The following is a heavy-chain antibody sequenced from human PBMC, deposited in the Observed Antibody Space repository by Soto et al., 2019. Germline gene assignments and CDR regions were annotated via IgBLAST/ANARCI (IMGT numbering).Heavy chain of an antibody. J-gene: IGHJ4*02. CDR1: GGTFSSYA. CDR3: ASFWGGATVIDY. CDR2: IIPIFGTA. V-gene: IGHV1-69*13. D-gene: IGHD1-26*01. Sequence: ASVKVSCKASGGTFSSYAISWVRQAPGQGLEWMGGIIPIFGTANYAQKFQGRVTITADESTSTAYMELSSLRSEDTAVYYCASFWGGATVIDYWGQGTLVTVSS.